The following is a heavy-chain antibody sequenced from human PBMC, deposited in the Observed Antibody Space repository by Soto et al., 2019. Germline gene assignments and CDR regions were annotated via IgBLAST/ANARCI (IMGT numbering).Heavy chain of an antibody. Sequence: ASVKVSCKASGYTFTSYGISWVRQAPGQGLEWMGWISAYNGNTNYAQKLQGRVTMTTDTSTSTAYMELRSLRSDDTAVYYCARDGWNVEEAAHDAFDIWGQGTMVTVSS. V-gene: IGHV1-18*01. CDR2: ISAYNGNT. CDR1: GYTFTSYG. J-gene: IGHJ3*02. CDR3: ARDGWNVEEAAHDAFDI. D-gene: IGHD1-1*01.